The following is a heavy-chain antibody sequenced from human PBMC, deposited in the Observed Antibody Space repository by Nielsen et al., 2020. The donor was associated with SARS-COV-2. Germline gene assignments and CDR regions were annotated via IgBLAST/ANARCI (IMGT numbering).Heavy chain of an antibody. D-gene: IGHD3-9*01. CDR2: IDWDDDK. CDR3: ARSYYDILTGYYPDAFDI. CDR1: GFSLSTSGMC. V-gene: IGHV2-70*01. J-gene: IGHJ3*02. Sequence: SGPTLVTPTQTLTLTCTFSGFSLSTSGMCVSWIRQPPGKALEWLALIDWDDDKYYSTSLKTRLTISKDTSKNQVVLTMTNMDPVDTATYYCARSYYDILTGYYPDAFDIWGQGTMVTVSS.